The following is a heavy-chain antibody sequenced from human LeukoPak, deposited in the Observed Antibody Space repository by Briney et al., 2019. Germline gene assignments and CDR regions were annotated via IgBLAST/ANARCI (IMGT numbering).Heavy chain of an antibody. J-gene: IGHJ4*02. D-gene: IGHD5-18*01. CDR2: ISGSGGST. V-gene: IGHV3-23*01. CDR3: TTDPQDTAMVWRGY. Sequence: GGSLRLSCAASGFTFSSYAMSWVRQAPGKGLEWVSAISGSGGSTFYADSVKGRFTISRDNSRNTLYLQMNSLKTEDTAVYYCTTDPQDTAMVWRGYWGQGTLVTVSS. CDR1: GFTFSSYA.